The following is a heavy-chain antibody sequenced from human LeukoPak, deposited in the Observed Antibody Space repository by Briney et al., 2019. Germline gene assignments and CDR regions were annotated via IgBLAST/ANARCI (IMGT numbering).Heavy chain of an antibody. CDR1: GYTFTSYG. D-gene: IGHD2-2*01. Sequence: ASVKVSCKASGYTFTSYGISWVRQAPGQGLEWMGWISAYNGNTNYAQKLQGRVTTTTDTSTSTAYMELRSLRSDDTAVYYCAGDVRTSSTSYPDSWGQGTLVTVSS. CDR2: ISAYNGNT. J-gene: IGHJ4*02. CDR3: AGDVRTSSTSYPDS. V-gene: IGHV1-18*01.